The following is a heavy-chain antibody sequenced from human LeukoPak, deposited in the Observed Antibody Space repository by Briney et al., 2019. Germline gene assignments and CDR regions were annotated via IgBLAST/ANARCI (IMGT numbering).Heavy chain of an antibody. CDR1: RFTLSDYW. CDR3: ARQRGSGCLDY. Sequence: GGALRLSCAASRFTLSDYWMSWVRQAPGKGLEWVANIKQDGSETYYVDSVKGRFTISRDNAKNSLSLQMNSLRAEDTAVYYCARQRGSGCLDYWGQGTLVTVSS. V-gene: IGHV3-7*01. CDR2: IKQDGSET. J-gene: IGHJ4*02. D-gene: IGHD6-19*01.